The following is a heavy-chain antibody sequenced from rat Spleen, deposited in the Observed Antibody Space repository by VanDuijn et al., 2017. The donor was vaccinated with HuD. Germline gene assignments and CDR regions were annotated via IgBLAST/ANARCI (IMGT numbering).Heavy chain of an antibody. J-gene: IGHJ4*01. D-gene: IGHD5-1*01. CDR2: ISYGDSSGHSST. CDR1: GFTFSDYG. V-gene: IGHV5-29*01. CDR3: TTDRPGALMEA. Sequence: EVQLVESDGGLVQPGRSLKLSCAASGFTFSDYGVAWVRQAPTKGLEWVATISYGDSSGHSSTYYRDSVKGRFTISRDNAKSTLYLQMDSLRSEDTDTYYCTTDRPGALMEAWGQAASVTVSS.